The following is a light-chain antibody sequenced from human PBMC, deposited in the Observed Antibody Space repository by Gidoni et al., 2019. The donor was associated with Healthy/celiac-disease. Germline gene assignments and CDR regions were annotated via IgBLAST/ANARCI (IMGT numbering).Light chain of an antibody. CDR3: HQYYSTPPT. CDR2: WAS. V-gene: IGKV4-1*01. Sequence: DIVMTQSPDSLAVSLGERSTINCKSSQRVLYSSNNKNYLAWYQQQPGQPPKLLIYWASTRASGVPDRFSGSGSGTDFTLTISSLQAEDVAVYYCHQYYSTPPTFGQGTKLEIK. CDR1: QRVLYSSNNKNY. J-gene: IGKJ2*01.